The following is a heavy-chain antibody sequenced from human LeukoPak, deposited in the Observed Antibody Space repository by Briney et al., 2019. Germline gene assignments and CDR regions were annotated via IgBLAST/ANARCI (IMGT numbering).Heavy chain of an antibody. CDR1: GFTFSSYG. J-gene: IGHJ3*02. Sequence: PGGSLRLSCAASGFTFSSYGMHWVRQAPGKGLEWVAFIRYDGSNKYYADSVKGRFTISRDNSKNTLYLQMNSLRAEDTAVYYCAKVGCNSGSCPEAFDIWGQGTMVTVSS. V-gene: IGHV3-30*02. CDR2: IRYDGSNK. D-gene: IGHD6-13*01. CDR3: AKVGCNSGSCPEAFDI.